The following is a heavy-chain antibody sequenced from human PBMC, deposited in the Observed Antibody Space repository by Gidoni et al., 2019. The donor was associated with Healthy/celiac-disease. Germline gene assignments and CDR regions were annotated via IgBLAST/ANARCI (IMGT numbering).Heavy chain of an antibody. D-gene: IGHD6-19*01. CDR1: GGTFSSYT. Sequence: QVQLVQSGAEVKKPGSSLQVSCKASGGTFSSYTISWVRQAPGQGLEWMGRIIPILGIANYAQKFQGRVTITADKSTSTAYMELSSLRSEDTAVYYCARDDIGYSSGWYVGWFDPWGQGTLVTVSS. J-gene: IGHJ5*02. CDR3: ARDDIGYSSGWYVGWFDP. CDR2: IIPILGIA. V-gene: IGHV1-69*08.